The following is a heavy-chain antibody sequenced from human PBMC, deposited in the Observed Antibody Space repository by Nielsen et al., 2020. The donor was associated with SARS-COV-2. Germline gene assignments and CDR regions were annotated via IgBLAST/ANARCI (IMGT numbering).Heavy chain of an antibody. CDR2: IRSTAYGGTT. CDR1: GFTFGDYA. CDR3: TRGPSYFDY. J-gene: IGHJ4*02. V-gene: IGHV3-49*04. D-gene: IGHD3-10*01. Sequence: GGLLRLSCTASGFTFGDYAMSWVRQAPGKGREWVGFIRSTAYGGTTEYAASVKGRLTISRDDSNSIAYLQMSSLKTEDTALYYCTRGPSYFDYWGQGTLVTVSS.